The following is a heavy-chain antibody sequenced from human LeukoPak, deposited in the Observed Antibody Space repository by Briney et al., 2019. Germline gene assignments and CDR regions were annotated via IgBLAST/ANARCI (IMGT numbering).Heavy chain of an antibody. CDR1: GGSIISSNW. CDR3: VAAAVAIDY. CDR2: IYHSGST. J-gene: IGHJ4*02. Sequence: PSGTLSLTCAVSGGSIISSNWWCWVRQPPGRGLEWIGEIYHSGSTNYNPSLKSRVTISVDKSKNQFSLKLTSVTAADTAVYFCVAAAVAIDYWGQGILVTVSS. D-gene: IGHD6-19*01. V-gene: IGHV4-4*02.